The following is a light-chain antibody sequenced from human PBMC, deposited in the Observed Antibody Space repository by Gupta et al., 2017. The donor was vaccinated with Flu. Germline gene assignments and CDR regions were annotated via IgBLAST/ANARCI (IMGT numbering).Light chain of an antibody. V-gene: IGLV2-8*01. J-gene: IGLJ3*02. CDR2: EVN. Sequence: QPALNQPPSASGSPGQSVTISCTGTSSDIGANKYVSWYQQRSGKAPKIIIFEVNRRPAGVPDRFSGSKSGNTASLTVSGLQTEDEADYYYSSYTDDNTLLFGGGTKLTVL. CDR1: SSDIGANKY. CDR3: SSYTDDNTLL.